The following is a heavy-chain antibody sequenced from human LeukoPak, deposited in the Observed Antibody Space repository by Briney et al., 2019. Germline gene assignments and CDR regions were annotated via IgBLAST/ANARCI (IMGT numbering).Heavy chain of an antibody. Sequence: ASVRVSCKASGYTFTIYGLSWVRQAPGQGGEWMGWISAYTGNTNYAQKLQGSLTMPTDTSTSTAYMELRSLRSDDTAVYYCATIFGVVPYNYWGQGTLVTVSS. V-gene: IGHV1-18*01. CDR2: ISAYTGNT. CDR1: GYTFTIYG. CDR3: ATIFGVVPYNY. J-gene: IGHJ4*02. D-gene: IGHD3-3*01.